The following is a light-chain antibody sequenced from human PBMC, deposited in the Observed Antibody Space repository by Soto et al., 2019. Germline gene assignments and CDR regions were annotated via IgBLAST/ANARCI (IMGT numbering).Light chain of an antibody. Sequence: EIVMTQSPGTLSVSPGERATLSCRASQSVSNDLAWIQQKPGQPPRLLIYGASTRATGIPARFTGSGFGTECTLTISSLQPEDFAVYSCQQYNVWTRTFGQGTKVEIK. CDR1: QSVSND. CDR2: GAS. CDR3: QQYNVWTRT. V-gene: IGKV3-15*01. J-gene: IGKJ1*01.